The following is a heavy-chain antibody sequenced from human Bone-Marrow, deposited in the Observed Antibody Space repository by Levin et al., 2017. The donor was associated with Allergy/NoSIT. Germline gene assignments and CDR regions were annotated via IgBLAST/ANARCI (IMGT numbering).Heavy chain of an antibody. CDR3: AHSPLWIQLWGRDPGFDP. CDR1: GFSLSTSGVG. D-gene: IGHD5-18*01. V-gene: IGHV2-5*02. J-gene: IGHJ5*02. Sequence: SGPTLVKPTQTLTLTCTFSGFSLSTSGVGVGWIRQPPGKALEWLALIYWDDDKRYSPSLKSRLTITKDTSKNQVVLTMTNMDPVDTATYYCAHSPLWIQLWGRDPGFDPWGQGTLVTVSS. CDR2: IYWDDDK.